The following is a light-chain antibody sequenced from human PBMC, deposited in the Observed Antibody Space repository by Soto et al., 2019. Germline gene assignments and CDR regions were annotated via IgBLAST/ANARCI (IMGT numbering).Light chain of an antibody. J-gene: IGKJ5*01. V-gene: IGKV1-9*01. CDR3: QQLNSFPIT. Sequence: DIQLTXSPSFLSASXXXXXTITCRASQGISSYLAWYQQKPGKAPKLLIYAASTLQSGVPSRFSGSGSGTEFTLTISSLQPEDFATYYCQQLNSFPITFGQGTRLEIK. CDR1: QGISSY. CDR2: AAS.